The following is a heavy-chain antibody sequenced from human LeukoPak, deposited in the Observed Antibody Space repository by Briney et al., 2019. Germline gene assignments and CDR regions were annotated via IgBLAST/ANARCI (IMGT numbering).Heavy chain of an antibody. CDR1: GGTFSSYA. V-gene: IGHV1-69*04. J-gene: IGHJ4*02. D-gene: IGHD3-22*01. Sequence: SVTVSCKASGGTFSSYAISWVRQAPGQGLEWMGRIIPILGIANYAQKFQGRVTITADKSTSTAYMELSSLRSEDTAVYYCARNTMIVVAASPNYFDYWGQGTLVTVSS. CDR2: IIPILGIA. CDR3: ARNTMIVVAASPNYFDY.